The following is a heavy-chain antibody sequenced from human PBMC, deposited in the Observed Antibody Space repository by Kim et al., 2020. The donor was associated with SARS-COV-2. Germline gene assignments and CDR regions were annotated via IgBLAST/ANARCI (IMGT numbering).Heavy chain of an antibody. V-gene: IGHV3-23*01. Sequence: VKGRFTISRDNSKNTLYLQMNSLRAEDTAVYYCAKDPYYYDSCGYYPQDYWGQGTLVTVSS. J-gene: IGHJ4*02. CDR3: AKDPYYYDSCGYYPQDY. D-gene: IGHD3-22*01.